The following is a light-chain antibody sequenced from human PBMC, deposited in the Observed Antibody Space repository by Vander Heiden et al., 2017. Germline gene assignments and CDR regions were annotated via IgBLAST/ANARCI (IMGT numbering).Light chain of an antibody. V-gene: IGKV1-5*03. CDR3: QQYNSYPYT. J-gene: IGKJ2*01. Sequence: DIHLTQSPSTLSASVGDRVTITCRASQSISSWLAWYQQKPGKAPKLLIFKASSLESGVPSRFSGSGSGTDFILTISSLQPDDFATYYCQQYNSYPYTFGQGTKLEIK. CDR2: KAS. CDR1: QSISSW.